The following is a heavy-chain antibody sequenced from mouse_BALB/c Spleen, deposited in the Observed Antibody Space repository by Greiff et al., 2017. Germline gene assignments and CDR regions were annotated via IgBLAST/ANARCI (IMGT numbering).Heavy chain of an antibody. CDR3: ARSVNYDYDGGAMDY. J-gene: IGHJ4*01. V-gene: IGHV1S81*02. Sequence: QVQLKQPGAELVKPGASVKLSCKASGYTFTSYWMHWVKQRPGQGLEWIGEINPSNGRTNYNEKFKSKATLTVDKSSSTAYMQLSSLTSEDSAVYYCARSVNYDYDGGAMDYWGQGTSVTVSS. CDR2: INPSNGRT. D-gene: IGHD2-4*01. CDR1: GYTFTSYW.